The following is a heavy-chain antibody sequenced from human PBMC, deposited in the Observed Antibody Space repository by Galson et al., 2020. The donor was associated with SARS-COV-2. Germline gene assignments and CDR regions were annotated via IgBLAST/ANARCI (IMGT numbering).Heavy chain of an antibody. CDR3: STGGGYYGRYYFDY. V-gene: IGHV1-24*01. Sequence: ASVKVSCKVSGYTLTELSMHWVRQAPGTGLEWMGGFDPEDGETIYAQKFQGRVTMTEDTSTDTAYKELSSLRSEDTAVYYGSTGGGYYGRYYFDYWGQGALGTVSS. D-gene: IGHD1-26*01. CDR1: GYTLTELS. CDR2: FDPEDGET. J-gene: IGHJ4*02.